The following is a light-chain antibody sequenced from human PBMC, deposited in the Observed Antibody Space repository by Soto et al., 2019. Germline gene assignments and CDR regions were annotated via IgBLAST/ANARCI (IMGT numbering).Light chain of an antibody. CDR1: QSVSSY. J-gene: IGKJ4*01. CDR2: DAS. CDR3: QPRGDWPLT. Sequence: EIVSTHSPATLSFSPVERATLSCRASQSVSSYLAWYQQKPGQAPRLLIYDASNRATGIPARFSGSGSGTDFTLTISSLKPEDFAVYYCQPRGDWPLTFGGGTKVDIK. V-gene: IGKV3-11*01.